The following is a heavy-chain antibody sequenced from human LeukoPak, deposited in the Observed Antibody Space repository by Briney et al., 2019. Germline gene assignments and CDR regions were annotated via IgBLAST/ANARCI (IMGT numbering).Heavy chain of an antibody. CDR3: AGDKGDY. CDR1: GFTFSSYA. V-gene: IGHV3-30*04. J-gene: IGHJ4*02. Sequence: GGSLRLSCAASGFTFSSYAMHWVRQAPGKGLEWVAVISYDGSNKYYADSVKGRFTISRDNSKNTLYLQMNSLRAEDTAVYYCAGDKGDYWGQGTLVTVSS. CDR2: ISYDGSNK.